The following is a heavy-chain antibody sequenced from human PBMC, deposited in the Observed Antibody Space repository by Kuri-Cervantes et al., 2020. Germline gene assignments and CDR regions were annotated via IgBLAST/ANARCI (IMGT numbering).Heavy chain of an antibody. D-gene: IGHD1-7*01. J-gene: IGHJ4*02. CDR3: ARGKRYNWNYGGNFDY. Sequence: SQTLSLTCAVYGGSFSGYYWSWIRQPPGKGLEWMGEINHSGSTNYNPSLKSRVTISVDTSKNQFSLKLSSVTAADTAVYYCARGKRYNWNYGGNFDYWGQGTLVTVSS. V-gene: IGHV4-34*01. CDR2: INHSGST. CDR1: GGSFSGYY.